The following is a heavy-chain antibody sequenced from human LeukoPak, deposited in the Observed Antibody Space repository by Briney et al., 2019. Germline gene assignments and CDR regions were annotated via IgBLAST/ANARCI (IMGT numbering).Heavy chain of an antibody. CDR1: GYTFTDYY. Sequence: GASVKVSCKASGYTFTDYYMHWVQQAPGKGLEWMGRVDPEDGETIYAEKFQGRVTITADTSTDTAYMELSSLRSEDTAVYYCARDLGIIAAAGGDYWGQGTLVTVSS. D-gene: IGHD6-13*01. J-gene: IGHJ4*02. CDR2: VDPEDGET. V-gene: IGHV1-69-2*01. CDR3: ARDLGIIAAAGGDY.